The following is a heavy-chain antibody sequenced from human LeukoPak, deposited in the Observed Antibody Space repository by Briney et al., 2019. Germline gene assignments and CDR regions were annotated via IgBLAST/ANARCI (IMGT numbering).Heavy chain of an antibody. CDR2: IYYSGST. CDR1: GGSISSSSYY. Sequence: SETLSLTCTVSGGSISSSSYYWGWIRQPPGKGLEWIGSIYYSGSTYYDPSLKSRVTISVDTSKNQFSLKLSSVTAADTAVYYCASLQYSSGWPFDYWGQGTLVTVSS. V-gene: IGHV4-39*01. CDR3: ASLQYSSGWPFDY. D-gene: IGHD6-19*01. J-gene: IGHJ4*02.